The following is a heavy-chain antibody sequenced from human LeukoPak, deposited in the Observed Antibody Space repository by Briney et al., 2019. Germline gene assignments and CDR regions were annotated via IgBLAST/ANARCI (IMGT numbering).Heavy chain of an antibody. D-gene: IGHD4-17*01. CDR3: ARVRSVTYFDY. CDR2: INHSGST. J-gene: IGHJ4*02. CDR1: GGSFSGYY. V-gene: IGHV4-34*01. Sequence: KASETLSLTCAVYGGSFSGYYWSWIRQPPGKGLEWIGEINHSGSTNYNPSLKSRVTISVDTSKNQFSLKLSSVTAADTAVYYCARVRSVTYFDYWGQGTLVTVSS.